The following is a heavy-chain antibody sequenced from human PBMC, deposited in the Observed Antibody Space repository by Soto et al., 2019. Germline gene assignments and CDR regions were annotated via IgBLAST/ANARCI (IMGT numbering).Heavy chain of an antibody. D-gene: IGHD2-15*01. J-gene: IGHJ3*02. Sequence: GASVKVSCKASGYTFTGYYMHWVRQAPGQGLEWMGWINPNSGGTNYAQKFQGWVTMTRDTSISTAYMELSRLRSDDTAVYYCAREEYCSGGSGYYDVFDIWGQGTMVTVSS. CDR1: GYTFTGYY. V-gene: IGHV1-2*04. CDR2: INPNSGGT. CDR3: AREEYCSGGSGYYDVFDI.